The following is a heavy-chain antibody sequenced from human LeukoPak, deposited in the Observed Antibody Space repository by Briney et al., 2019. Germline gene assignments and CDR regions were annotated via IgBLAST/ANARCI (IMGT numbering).Heavy chain of an antibody. CDR2: IIPILGIA. J-gene: IGHJ4*02. CDR3: ASTYYYDSSGYYYPLFDY. D-gene: IGHD3-22*01. CDR1: GGTFSSYA. Sequence: SVKVSCKASGGTFSSYAISWVRQAPGQGLEWMGRIIPILGIANYAQKFQGRVTITADKSTSTAYMELSSLRSEDTAVYYCASTYYYDSSGYYYPLFDYWGQGTLVTVSS. V-gene: IGHV1-69*04.